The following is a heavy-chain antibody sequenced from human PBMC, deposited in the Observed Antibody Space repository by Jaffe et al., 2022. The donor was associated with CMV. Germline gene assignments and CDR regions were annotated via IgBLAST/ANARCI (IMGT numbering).Heavy chain of an antibody. J-gene: IGHJ6*02. Sequence: QVQLVESGGGVVQPGRSLRLSCAASGFTFSSYGMHWVRQAPGKGLEWVAVIWYDGSNKYYADSVKGRFTISRDNSKNTLYLQMNSLRAEDTAVYYCAREPPPYYGSEFDPHSEVYYYGMDVWGQGTTVTVSS. CDR3: AREPPPYYGSEFDPHSEVYYYGMDV. D-gene: IGHD3-10*01. CDR2: IWYDGSNK. CDR1: GFTFSSYG. V-gene: IGHV3-33*01.